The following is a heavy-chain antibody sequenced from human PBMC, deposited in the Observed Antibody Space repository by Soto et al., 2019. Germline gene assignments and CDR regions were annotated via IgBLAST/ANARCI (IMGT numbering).Heavy chain of an antibody. CDR2: IYPSDSDT. CDR3: ARLQHYGMDL. D-gene: IGHD2-2*01. Sequence: PGESLKISCKGSGYTSTIYWIGWVRQMPGKGLEWMGIIYPSDSDTRYSPSFQGQVTISADKSISTAYLQWSSLKASDTAMYYYARLQHYGMDLWGQGTTVTVSS. CDR1: GYTSTIYW. J-gene: IGHJ6*02. V-gene: IGHV5-51*01.